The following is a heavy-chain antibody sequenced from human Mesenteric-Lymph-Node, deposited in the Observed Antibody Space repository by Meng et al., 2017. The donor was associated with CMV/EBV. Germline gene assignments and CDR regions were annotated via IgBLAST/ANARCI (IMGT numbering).Heavy chain of an antibody. J-gene: IGHJ3*02. CDR1: GYSISSGYY. CDR3: ARDAGYSYAYDAFDI. CDR2: IYHSGST. Sequence: SETLSLTCTVSGYSISSGYYWGWIRQPPGKGLEWIGSIYHSGSTYYNPSLKSRVTISVDTSKSHFSLKLSSVTAADTAVYYCARDAGYSYAYDAFDIWGQGTMVTVSS. D-gene: IGHD5-18*01. V-gene: IGHV4-38-2*02.